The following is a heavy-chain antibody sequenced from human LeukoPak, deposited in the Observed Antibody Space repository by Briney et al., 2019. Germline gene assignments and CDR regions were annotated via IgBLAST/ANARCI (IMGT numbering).Heavy chain of an antibody. CDR3: ARGLRTMVRGVIITANFDY. V-gene: IGHV4-34*01. J-gene: IGHJ4*02. Sequence: SETLSLTCAVYGGSFSGYYWSWIRQPPGKGLEWIGEINHSGSTSYNPSLKSRVTISVDTSKNQFSLKLSSVTAADTAVYYCARGLRTMVRGVIITANFDYWGQGTLVTVSS. D-gene: IGHD3-10*01. CDR2: INHSGST. CDR1: GGSFSGYY.